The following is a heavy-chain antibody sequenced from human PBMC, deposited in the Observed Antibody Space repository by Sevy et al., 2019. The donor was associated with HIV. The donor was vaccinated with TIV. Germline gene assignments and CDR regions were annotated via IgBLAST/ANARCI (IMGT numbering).Heavy chain of an antibody. CDR3: AIHYDDCVYYVYGFDI. V-gene: IGHV3-74*01. D-gene: IGHD3-22*01. CDR2: INGDGGST. J-gene: IGHJ3*02. CDR1: GFAFSSYA. Sequence: GGSLRLSCAASGFAFSSYAMNWVRQTPGKGLEWVSRINGDGGSTCNAASVKGRFTISRDNAKNTLYLQMNSLRAGDTAVYYCAIHYDDCVYYVYGFDIWGQGTMVTVSS.